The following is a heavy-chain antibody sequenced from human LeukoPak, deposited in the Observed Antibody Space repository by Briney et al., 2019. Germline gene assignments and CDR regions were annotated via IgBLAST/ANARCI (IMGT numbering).Heavy chain of an antibody. CDR1: GGTFSSYA. CDR3: ARGSGSSTGTSFAFDY. J-gene: IGHJ4*02. CDR2: IIPIFGTA. Sequence: ASVKVSCKASGGTFSSYAISWVRQAPRQGLEWMGGIIPIFGTANYAQKFQGRVTITADESTSTAYMELSSLRSEDTAVYYCARGSGSSTGTSFAFDYWGQGTLVTVSS. V-gene: IGHV1-69*13. D-gene: IGHD2-2*01.